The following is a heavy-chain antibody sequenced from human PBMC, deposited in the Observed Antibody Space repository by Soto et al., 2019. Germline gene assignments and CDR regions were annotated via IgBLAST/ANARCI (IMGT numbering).Heavy chain of an antibody. CDR2: IGSTGSYI. V-gene: IGHV3-11*06. CDR3: ATYYYDSSGEWAYFDN. CDR1: GFSFRDSY. D-gene: IGHD3-22*01. J-gene: IGHJ4*02. Sequence: PGGSLRLSCAASGFSFRDSYMGWIRQAPGKGLQWFSNIGSTGSYINYADSVKGRFTISRDNAKNSLYLQMNSMRTEDTAVYYCATYYYDSSGEWAYFDNWGQGTLVTVSS.